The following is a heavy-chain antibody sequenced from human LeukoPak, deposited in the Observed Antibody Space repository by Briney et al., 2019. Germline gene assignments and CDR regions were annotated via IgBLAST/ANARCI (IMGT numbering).Heavy chain of an antibody. Sequence: GASVKVSCKASGYTFTSYGISWVRQAPGQGLEWMGWISAYNGNTNYAQKLQGRVTMTTDTSTSTAYMELRSLRSDDTAVYYCARDQDYYYDSSGYAKFDYWGQGTLVTVSS. V-gene: IGHV1-18*01. CDR3: ARDQDYYYDSSGYAKFDY. D-gene: IGHD3-22*01. CDR1: GYTFTSYG. J-gene: IGHJ4*02. CDR2: ISAYNGNT.